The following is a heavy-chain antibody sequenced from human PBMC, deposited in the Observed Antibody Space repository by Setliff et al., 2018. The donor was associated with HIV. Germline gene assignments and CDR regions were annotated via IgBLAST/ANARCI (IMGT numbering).Heavy chain of an antibody. CDR2: IYNSGST. J-gene: IGHJ6*03. CDR1: GGSLSSGTYY. V-gene: IGHV4-61*10. D-gene: IGHD3-3*01. Sequence: SETLSLTCTVPGGSLSSGTYYWNWIRQPAGKGLEWIGRIYNSGSTNYNPSLKSRVSISLDTSKKQVSLKLNSVTAADTAVYYCARGLSIFGVATPGFYSFMDVWGKGTTVTVSS. CDR3: ARGLSIFGVATPGFYSFMDV.